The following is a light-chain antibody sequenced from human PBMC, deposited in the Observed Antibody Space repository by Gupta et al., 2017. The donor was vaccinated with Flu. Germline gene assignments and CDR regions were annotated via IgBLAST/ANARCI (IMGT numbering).Light chain of an antibody. CDR3: QQYYSTPYT. V-gene: IGKV4-1*01. CDR1: QSVLYSSNNKNY. CDR2: WAS. J-gene: IGKJ2*01. Sequence: VMTPSPESLAVSLGERATINCKSSQSVLYSSNNKNYLAWYQQKPGQPPKLLIYWASTRESGVPDRFSGSGSGTDFTLTISSLQAEDVAVYYCQQYYSTPYTFGQGTKLEIK.